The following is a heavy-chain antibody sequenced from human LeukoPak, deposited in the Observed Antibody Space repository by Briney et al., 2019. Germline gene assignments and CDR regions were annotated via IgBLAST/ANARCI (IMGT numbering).Heavy chain of an antibody. V-gene: IGHV3-23*01. CDR1: GFTFSTYA. Sequence: PEGSLRLSCAASGFTFSTYAMSWVRQAPGKGLEWVSGLTGSGGSTYYADSVKGRFIISRDNSKNTLSLQMNILSAEDTAVYYCAKGPNFWLTPIAFAIWGQGTMVTVSS. CDR2: LTGSGGST. CDR3: AKGPNFWLTPIAFAI. J-gene: IGHJ3*02. D-gene: IGHD3-3*01.